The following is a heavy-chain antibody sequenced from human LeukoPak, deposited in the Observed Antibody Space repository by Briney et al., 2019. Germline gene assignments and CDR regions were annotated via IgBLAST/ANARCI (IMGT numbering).Heavy chain of an antibody. CDR2: VSETGDGT. CDR1: GFSFSSYA. V-gene: IGHV3-23*01. Sequence: GGSLRLSCAVSGFSFSSYAMSWVRQAPGKGLEWVSTVSETGDGTYYADSVKGRFIISRDNSKNTFYLQMDSLRAEDTAVYYCARDRQPYYYYGMDVWGQGTTVTVSS. CDR3: ARDRQPYYYYGMDV. J-gene: IGHJ6*02.